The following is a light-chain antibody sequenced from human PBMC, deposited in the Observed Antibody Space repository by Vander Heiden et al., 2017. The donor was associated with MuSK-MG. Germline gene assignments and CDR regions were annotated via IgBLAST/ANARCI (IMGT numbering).Light chain of an antibody. V-gene: IGKV1-33*01. Sequence: DIQMTQSPSSLSAAVGDRVIITCLASQDISNHLNWYHHKPGKAPKLLISDASNLEAGVPSRFRGSGSGTDFTFTISNLQPEDVATYYCQQYHNLPLTFGGGTKVESK. CDR1: QDISNH. CDR3: QQYHNLPLT. J-gene: IGKJ4*01. CDR2: DAS.